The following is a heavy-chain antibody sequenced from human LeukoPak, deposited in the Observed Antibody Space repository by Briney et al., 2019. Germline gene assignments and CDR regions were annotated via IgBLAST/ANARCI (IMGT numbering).Heavy chain of an antibody. V-gene: IGHV3-30*04. D-gene: IGHD6-19*01. CDR3: ARPYSSGWYADFDY. Sequence: GGSLRLSCAAPGFTFSSYAMHWVRQAPGKGLEWVAVISDDGRDKYYADSVKGRFTISRDNSKNTLYLQMNSLRAGDTAVYSCARPYSSGWYADFDYWGQGTLVTVSS. CDR2: ISDDGRDK. CDR1: GFTFSSYA. J-gene: IGHJ4*02.